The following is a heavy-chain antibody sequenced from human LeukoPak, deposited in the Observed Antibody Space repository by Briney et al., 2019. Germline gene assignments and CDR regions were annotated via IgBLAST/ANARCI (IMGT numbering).Heavy chain of an antibody. CDR2: ISAYNGNT. Sequence: GASVKVSCKASGYTFTSYGISWVRQAPGQGLEWMGWISAYNGNTNYAQKLQGRVIMTTDTSTSTAYMELRSLRSDNGAVYHCARKTVGATAEDYWGQGTLVTVSS. CDR1: GYTFTSYG. D-gene: IGHD1-26*01. CDR3: ARKTVGATAEDY. J-gene: IGHJ4*02. V-gene: IGHV1-18*01.